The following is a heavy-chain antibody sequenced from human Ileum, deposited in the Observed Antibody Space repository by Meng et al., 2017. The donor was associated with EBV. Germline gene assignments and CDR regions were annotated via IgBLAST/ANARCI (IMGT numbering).Heavy chain of an antibody. CDR2: IYCGASS. D-gene: IGHD2-2*01. Sequence: QDPGSGLVKPSDALSLLCIFSGVSISNIDHDWNWLRLYPGPGLDWIASIYCGASSDVDPFLKSRVSLSLDPSKPQLSPTLSSVTSAHSALYYCATHPAYPRRLFDFWGKGILVTVSS. J-gene: IGHJ4*02. CDR1: GVSISNIDHD. V-gene: IGHV4-39*01. CDR3: ATHPAYPRRLFDF.